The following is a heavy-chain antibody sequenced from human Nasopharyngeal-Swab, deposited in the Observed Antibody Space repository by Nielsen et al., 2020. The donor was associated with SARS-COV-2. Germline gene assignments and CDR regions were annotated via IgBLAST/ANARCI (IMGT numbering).Heavy chain of an antibody. V-gene: IGHV4-59*01. CDR3: ARGNRDLGYYFDY. J-gene: IGHJ4*02. CDR1: GGSISSYY. Sequence: SETLSLTCTVSGGSISSYYWSWIRQPPGKGLEWIGYIYYSGSTNYNPSLKSRVTISVDTSKNQFSLKLNSVTAADTAVYYCARGNRDLGYYFDYWGQGTLVTVSS. D-gene: IGHD5-24*01. CDR2: IYYSGST.